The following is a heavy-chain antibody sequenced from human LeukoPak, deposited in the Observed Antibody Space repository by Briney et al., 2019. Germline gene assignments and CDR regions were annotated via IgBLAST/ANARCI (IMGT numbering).Heavy chain of an antibody. CDR1: GFTFSIHN. CDR2: ISSSSSYI. J-gene: IGHJ4*02. CDR3: ARLTTTVTTPFDY. V-gene: IGHV3-21*01. D-gene: IGHD4-17*01. Sequence: PGGSLRLSCAASGFTFSIHNMNWVRQAPGKGLEWVSSISSSSSYIYYADSVKGRFTISRDNAKNSLYLRMNSLRAEDTAVYYCARLTTTVTTPFDYWGQGTLVTVSS.